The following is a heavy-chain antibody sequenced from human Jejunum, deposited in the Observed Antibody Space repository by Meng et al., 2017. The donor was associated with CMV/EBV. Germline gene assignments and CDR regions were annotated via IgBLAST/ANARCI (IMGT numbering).Heavy chain of an antibody. CDR3: ARDGGRKEDY. CDR2: IYIGSST. Sequence: CAASGFTVGSDCMSWVRQAPGKGVEWVSSIYIGSSTDYADSVKGRFTISRDNPNNTLNLQMNNLRAEDTAVYYCARDGGRKEDYWGQGTLVTVSS. J-gene: IGHJ4*02. CDR1: GFTVGSDC. V-gene: IGHV3-53*01. D-gene: IGHD3-16*01.